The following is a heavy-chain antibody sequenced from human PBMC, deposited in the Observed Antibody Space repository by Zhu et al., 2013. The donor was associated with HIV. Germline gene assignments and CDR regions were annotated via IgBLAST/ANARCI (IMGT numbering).Heavy chain of an antibody. J-gene: IGHJ6*02. CDR2: IIPIFGTA. D-gene: IGHD3-10*01. Sequence: QVQLVQSGAEVKKPGSSVKVSCKASGGTFSSYAISWVRQAPGQGLEWMGGIIPIFGTANYAQKFQGRVTITADKSTSTAYMELSSLRSEDTAVYYCARGYSLILITMVRGEPLAVWGQGTTVTVSS. CDR1: GGTFSSYA. CDR3: ARGYSLILITMVRGEPLAV. V-gene: IGHV1-69*06.